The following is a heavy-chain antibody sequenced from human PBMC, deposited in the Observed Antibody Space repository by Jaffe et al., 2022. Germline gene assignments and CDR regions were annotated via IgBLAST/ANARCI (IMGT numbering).Heavy chain of an antibody. D-gene: IGHD3-22*01. CDR3: AKEAVDEWLLLYYFDY. CDR1: GFTFSSYG. Sequence: QVQLVESGGGVVQPGGSLRLSCAASGFTFSSYGMHWVRQAPGKGLEWVAFIRYDGSNKYYADSVKGRFTISRDNSKNTLYLQMNSLRAEDTAVYYCAKEAVDEWLLLYYFDYWGQGTLVTVSS. V-gene: IGHV3-30*02. CDR2: IRYDGSNK. J-gene: IGHJ4*02.